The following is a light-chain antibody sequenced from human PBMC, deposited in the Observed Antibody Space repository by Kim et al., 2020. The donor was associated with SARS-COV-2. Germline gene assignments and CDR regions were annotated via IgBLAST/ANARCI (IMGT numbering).Light chain of an antibody. J-gene: IGKJ2*01. V-gene: IGKV4-1*01. CDR3: QQYYSIPYT. Sequence: DIVMTQSPDSLAVSLGERATINCKSSQSVLYSSNNKYYLAWYQQKPGQPPKLLVYWASARESGVPDRFSGSGSGTDFTLTISSLQAEDVAVYYCQQYYSIPYTFGQGTKLEI. CDR1: QSVLYSSNNKYY. CDR2: WAS.